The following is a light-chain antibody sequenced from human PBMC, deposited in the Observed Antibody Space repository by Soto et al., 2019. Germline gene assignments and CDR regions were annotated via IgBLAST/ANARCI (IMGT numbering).Light chain of an antibody. CDR1: QSISSW. J-gene: IGKJ1*01. Sequence: DIQMTQSPSTLYASVGDRVTITCRASQSISSWLAWYQQKPGKAPKLLIYKASSLESGVPSRFSGSGSGTEFTLTISSLQSDDSATYYCQQYNSYSRTFGQGTKVEIK. CDR2: KAS. CDR3: QQYNSYSRT. V-gene: IGKV1-5*03.